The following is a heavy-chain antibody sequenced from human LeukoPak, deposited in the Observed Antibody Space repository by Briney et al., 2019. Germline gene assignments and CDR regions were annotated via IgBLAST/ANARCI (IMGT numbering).Heavy chain of an antibody. J-gene: IGHJ4*02. CDR2: INHSGST. Sequence: SETLSLTCAVYGGSFSGYYWSWIRQPPGKGLEWIGEINHSGSTNYNPSLKSRVTISVDTSKNQFSLKLSSVTAADTAVYYCARGSSAGRYYDSSGSKRGYIDYWGQGTLVTVSS. CDR3: ARGSSAGRYYDSSGSKRGYIDY. CDR1: GGSFSGYY. V-gene: IGHV4-34*01. D-gene: IGHD3-22*01.